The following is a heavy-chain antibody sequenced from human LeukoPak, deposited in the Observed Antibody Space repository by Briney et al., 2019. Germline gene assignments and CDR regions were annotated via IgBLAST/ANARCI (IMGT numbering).Heavy chain of an antibody. J-gene: IGHJ6*02. CDR2: ISGSGGST. CDR3: AKRRVTGSGRYYYYGMDV. Sequence: EGSLRLSCAASGFTFSSYAMSWVRQAPGKGLEWVSAISGSGGSTYHADSVKGRFTISRDNSKNTLYLQMNSLRAEDTAVYYCAKRRVTGSGRYYYYGMDVWGQGTTVTVSS. D-gene: IGHD6-19*01. V-gene: IGHV3-23*01. CDR1: GFTFSSYA.